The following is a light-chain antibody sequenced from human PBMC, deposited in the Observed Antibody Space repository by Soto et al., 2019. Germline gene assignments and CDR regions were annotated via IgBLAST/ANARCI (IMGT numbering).Light chain of an antibody. J-gene: IGKJ5*01. CDR3: QQRANWPPIT. CDR1: QRVSSSY. Sequence: EIVLTQSPGTLSLSPGERATLSCRASQRVSSSYLAWYQQKPGQAPRLLIYDASNRATGIPARFSGSGSGTDFTLTISSLESEDFAVYYCQQRANWPPITLGQGTRLEIK. CDR2: DAS. V-gene: IGKV3D-20*02.